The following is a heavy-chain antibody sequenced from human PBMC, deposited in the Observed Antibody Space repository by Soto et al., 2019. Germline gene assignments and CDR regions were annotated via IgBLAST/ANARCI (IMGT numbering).Heavy chain of an antibody. V-gene: IGHV3-7*05. CDR3: AREALRAVAGVPAFDS. J-gene: IGHJ4*02. CDR2: IKQDGSEK. D-gene: IGHD6-19*01. CDR1: GFTFSSYW. Sequence: EVQLVESGGGLVQPGGSLRLSCAASGFTFSSYWMSWVRQAPGKGLEWVANIKQDGSEKYYVDSVKGRFTISRDNAKNSLYLQMNSLRAEDTAVYYCAREALRAVAGVPAFDSWGQGTLVTVSS.